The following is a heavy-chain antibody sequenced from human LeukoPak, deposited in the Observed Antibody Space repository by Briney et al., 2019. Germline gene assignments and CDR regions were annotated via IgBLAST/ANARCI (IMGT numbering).Heavy chain of an antibody. D-gene: IGHD3-3*01. CDR3: ARRSVWSGYFDY. Sequence: SETLSLTCTVSGGSISSSSYYWGWIRLPPGKGLEWIGSIYYSGCTYYNPSLKSRVTISVDTSKYQFSLKLSSVTAADTAVYYCARRSVWSGYFDYWGQGTLVTVSS. CDR1: GGSISSSSYY. V-gene: IGHV4-39*01. CDR2: IYYSGCT. J-gene: IGHJ4*02.